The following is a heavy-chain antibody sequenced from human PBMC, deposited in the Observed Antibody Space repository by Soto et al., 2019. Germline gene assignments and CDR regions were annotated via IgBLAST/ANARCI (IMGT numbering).Heavy chain of an antibody. D-gene: IGHD3-10*01. CDR2: IYHSRST. V-gene: IGHV4-31*03. CDR3: ARDRLSLIRGVPHYDGIDV. J-gene: IGHJ6*02. CDR1: GGSITSANFF. Sequence: QVQLQESGPGLVKPSQTLSLTCTVSGGSITSANFFWTWIRQHPGKGLEWIGYIYHSRSTYYNPSLKSRVTISIDKSQTQFSLTLTSVTAADTAIYFCARDRLSLIRGVPHYDGIDVWGQGTTVTVSS.